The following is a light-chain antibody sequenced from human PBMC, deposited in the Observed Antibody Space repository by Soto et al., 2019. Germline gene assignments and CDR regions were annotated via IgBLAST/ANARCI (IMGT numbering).Light chain of an antibody. CDR3: SSFTTANTVV. J-gene: IGLJ2*01. V-gene: IGLV2-14*01. Sequence: QSVLTQPASVSGSPGQSITISCTGSRSDIGSYNYVSWYQQYPGKAPRLTIYEVSTRPSGVSNRFSGSKSGNTASLTVSGLQAEDEAYYFCSSFTTANTVVFGGGTQLTVL. CDR2: EVS. CDR1: RSDIGSYNY.